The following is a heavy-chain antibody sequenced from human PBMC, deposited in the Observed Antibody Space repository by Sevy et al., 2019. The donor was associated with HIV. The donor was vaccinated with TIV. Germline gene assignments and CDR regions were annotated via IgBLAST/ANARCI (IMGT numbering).Heavy chain of an antibody. J-gene: IGHJ4*02. CDR3: VRADPDQHIDS. CDR1: GDTFTINY. Sequence: ASVKVSCKVSGDTFTINYIHWVRQAPGQGLEWMGMVDPSAGNKTYAQKFQGRVTMTRDTSTSILYMDLSSLRSEDTAVYYCVRADPDQHIDSWVQGTLVTVSS. V-gene: IGHV1-46*01. CDR2: VDPSAGNK.